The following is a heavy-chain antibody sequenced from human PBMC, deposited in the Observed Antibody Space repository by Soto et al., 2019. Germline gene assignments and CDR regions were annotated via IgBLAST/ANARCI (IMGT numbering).Heavy chain of an antibody. Sequence: QGQLQESGPRPVKPLQTLSPTFTFSGGSIHPGWYFLTRIRQHPGKGLEWIGYIYYSGSTYYNPSLKSRVTISVDTSKNQFSLKLSSVTAADTAVYYCARGLSVTLFDNWGQGTLVTVSS. CDR3: ARGLSVTLFDN. V-gene: IGHV4-31*03. D-gene: IGHD4-17*01. CDR1: GGSIHPGWYF. J-gene: IGHJ4*02. CDR2: IYYSGST.